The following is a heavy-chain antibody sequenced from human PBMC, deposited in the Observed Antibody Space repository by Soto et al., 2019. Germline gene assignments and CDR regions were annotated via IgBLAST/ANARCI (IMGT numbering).Heavy chain of an antibody. CDR3: ARGTITSVY. Sequence: TLSLTCTVSGRSISRGGYYWSWIRQPPGKGLEWIGYIYYSGSTYHNPSLKSRVTISVDSSQNQFSLKLSSVTAADTALYYCARGTITSVYWGQGTLVTVPQ. D-gene: IGHD3-10*01. J-gene: IGHJ1*01. V-gene: IGHV4-31*03. CDR1: GRSISRGGYY. CDR2: IYYSGST.